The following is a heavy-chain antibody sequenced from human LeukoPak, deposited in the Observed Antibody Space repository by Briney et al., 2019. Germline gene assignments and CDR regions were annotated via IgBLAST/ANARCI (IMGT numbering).Heavy chain of an antibody. J-gene: IGHJ6*03. V-gene: IGHV1-8*01. CDR1: GYTFTSYD. D-gene: IGHD1-1*01. CDR3: ARRVGTNYYYYYMDV. CDR2: MNPNSGNT. Sequence: ASVKVSCKASGYTFTSYDINWVRQATGQGLEWMGWMNPNSGNTGYAQKLQGRVTMTTDTSTSTAYKELRSLRSDDTAVYYCARRVGTNYYYYYMDVWGKGTTVTVSS.